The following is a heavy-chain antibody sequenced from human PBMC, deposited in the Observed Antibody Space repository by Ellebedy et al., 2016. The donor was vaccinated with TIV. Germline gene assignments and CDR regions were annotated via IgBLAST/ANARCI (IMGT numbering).Heavy chain of an antibody. CDR3: TPEVGSGWRFFDAFDI. CDR2: IWYDGSNK. J-gene: IGHJ3*02. Sequence: GESLKISXAASGFTFSSYGMHWVRQAPGKGLEWVAVIWYDGSNKYYADSVKGRFTISRDNSKNTLYLQMNSLKTEDTAVYYCTPEVGSGWRFFDAFDIWGQGTMVTVSS. CDR1: GFTFSSYG. D-gene: IGHD6-19*01. V-gene: IGHV3-33*08.